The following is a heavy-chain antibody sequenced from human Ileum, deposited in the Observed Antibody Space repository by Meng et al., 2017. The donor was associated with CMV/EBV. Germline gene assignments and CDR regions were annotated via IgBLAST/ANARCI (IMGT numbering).Heavy chain of an antibody. CDR2: ISGSSSSI. D-gene: IGHD2-15*01. Sequence: GESLKISCAASGFTFSNFAMNWVRQAPGKGLEWVSSISGSSSSIYYADSVNDRFTISRDNAKNSLYLQMNSRRAEDTAVYYCTKELGYCSPWGQGILVTVSS. J-gene: IGHJ5*02. CDR1: GFTFSNFA. V-gene: IGHV3-21*06. CDR3: TKELGYCSP.